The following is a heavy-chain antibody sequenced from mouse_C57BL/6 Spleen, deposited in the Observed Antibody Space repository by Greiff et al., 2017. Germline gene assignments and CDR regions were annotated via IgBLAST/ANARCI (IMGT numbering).Heavy chain of an antibody. CDR1: GYTFTSYW. CDR3: ARGDCGSNVWYFDV. Sequence: QVQLQQPGAELVKPGASVKLSCKASGYTFTSYWLQWVQQRPGQGLEWIGEIDPSDSYTNYNHKFKGQATLTVDTSSSTAYMQLSSLTSEDSAVYYCARGDCGSNVWYFDVWGTGTTVTVAS. V-gene: IGHV1-50*01. D-gene: IGHD1-1*01. CDR2: IDPSDSYT. J-gene: IGHJ1*03.